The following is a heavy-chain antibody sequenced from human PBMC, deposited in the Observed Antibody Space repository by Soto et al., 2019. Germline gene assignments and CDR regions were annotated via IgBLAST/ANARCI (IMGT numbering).Heavy chain of an antibody. CDR1: GFTLRNYE. CDR3: ASERLCGADCYFFDN. V-gene: IGHV3-48*03. J-gene: IGHJ4*02. D-gene: IGHD2-21*02. CDR2: ISGSNNNI. Sequence: GSLRLSCAASGFTLRNYEMNWVRQARGKGLEWISKISGSNNNIYYADFVRGRFTISRDNAKNSLYLQMNSLRAEDTAIYYCASERLCGADCYFFDNWGQGTQVTVSS.